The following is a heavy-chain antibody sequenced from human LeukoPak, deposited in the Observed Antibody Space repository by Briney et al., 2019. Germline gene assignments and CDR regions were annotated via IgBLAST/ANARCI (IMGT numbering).Heavy chain of an antibody. Sequence: PSETLSLTCTVSGGSVSSGSYYWSWIRQPPGKGLEWIGYIYYSGSTNYNPSLKSRVTISVDTSKNQFSLKLSSVTAADTAVYYCAGDPSGGVIAHSDYWGQGTLVTVSS. CDR2: IYYSGST. V-gene: IGHV4-61*01. J-gene: IGHJ4*02. CDR3: AGDPSGGVIAHSDY. CDR1: GGSVSSGSYY. D-gene: IGHD3-16*02.